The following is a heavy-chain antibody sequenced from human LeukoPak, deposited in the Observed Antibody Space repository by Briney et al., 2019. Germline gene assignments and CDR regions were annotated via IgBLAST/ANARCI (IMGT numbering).Heavy chain of an antibody. J-gene: IGHJ5*02. CDR1: VVSISSGDYY. CDR2: IYYSGST. V-gene: IGHV4-30-4*08. D-gene: IGHD3-3*01. CDR3: ARSITSFRCNWFDP. Sequence: SETLSLTCTVSVVSISSGDYYWSWIRQPPGKGLEWIGYIYYSGSTYYNPSLKSRVIISVDTSKNQFSLKLSSVTAADTAVYYCARSITSFRCNWFDPWGQGTLVTVSS.